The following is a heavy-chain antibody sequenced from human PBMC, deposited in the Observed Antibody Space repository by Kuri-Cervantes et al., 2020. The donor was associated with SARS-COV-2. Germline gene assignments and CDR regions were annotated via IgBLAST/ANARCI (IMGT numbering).Heavy chain of an antibody. V-gene: IGHV4-38-2*02. Sequence: SQTLSLTCAVSGYSIRSGDYWGWIRQPPGKGLEWIGSVSHSGGTYYNPSLKSRVVISIDTSKNQFSLKLSSVTAADTAVYYCAREEDFSVDCWGQGTLVTVSS. CDR2: VSHSGGT. D-gene: IGHD3-3*01. CDR3: AREEDFSVDC. CDR1: GYSIRSGDY. J-gene: IGHJ4*02.